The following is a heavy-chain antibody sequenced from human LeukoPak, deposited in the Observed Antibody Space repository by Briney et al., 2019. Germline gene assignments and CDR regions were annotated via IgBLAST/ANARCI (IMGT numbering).Heavy chain of an antibody. CDR3: ARHLRGARDSSDPFDI. D-gene: IGHD3-22*01. CDR1: GGSISSYY. CDR2: IYYSGST. V-gene: IGHV4-59*01. J-gene: IGHJ3*02. Sequence: SETLSLTCTVSGGSISSYYWSWIRQPPGKGLEWIGYIYYSGSTNYNPSLKSRVTISVDTSKNQFSLKLSSVTAADTAVYYCARHLRGARDSSDPFDIWGQGTMVTVSS.